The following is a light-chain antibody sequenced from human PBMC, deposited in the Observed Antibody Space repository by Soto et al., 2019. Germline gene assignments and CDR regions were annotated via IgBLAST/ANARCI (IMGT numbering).Light chain of an antibody. J-gene: IGKJ5*01. V-gene: IGKV3-15*01. CDR2: DTS. Sequence: IVMTQSPATLSVSPWERATLSCRASQSVSSNLAWYQQKPGQAPGLLIYDTSTRATGIPARFSGSGSGTEFTLTISSLQSEDFAVYYCQQYNNWPPITFGQGTRLEIK. CDR3: QQYNNWPPIT. CDR1: QSVSSN.